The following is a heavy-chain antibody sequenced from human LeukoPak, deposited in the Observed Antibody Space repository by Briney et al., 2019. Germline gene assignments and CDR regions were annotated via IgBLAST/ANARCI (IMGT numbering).Heavy chain of an antibody. J-gene: IGHJ4*02. CDR2: IHTNGNN. D-gene: IGHD3-9*01. CDR1: GASISSHY. CDR3: ARGYFDSRDSSNPFDN. V-gene: IGHV4-4*09. Sequence: SDTLSLTCTVSGASISSHYWSWIRQTPGKGLEWIGCIHTNGNNNYNPPLRGRVTMSVDTSKNQFSLKMTSVTAADTAVYYCARGYFDSRDSSNPFDNWGQGTLVTVSS.